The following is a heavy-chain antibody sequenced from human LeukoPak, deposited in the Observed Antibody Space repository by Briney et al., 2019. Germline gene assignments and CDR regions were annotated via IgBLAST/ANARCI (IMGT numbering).Heavy chain of an antibody. Sequence: ASVKVSCKASGYTFTSYGISWVRQAPGQGLEWMGWISAYNGNTNYAQKLQGRVTMNTDTSTSTAYMELRSLRSDDTAVYYCARDGGPGRYCSGGSCYWDYWGQGTLVTVSS. V-gene: IGHV1-18*01. D-gene: IGHD2-15*01. CDR2: ISAYNGNT. CDR1: GYTFTSYG. CDR3: ARDGGPGRYCSGGSCYWDY. J-gene: IGHJ4*02.